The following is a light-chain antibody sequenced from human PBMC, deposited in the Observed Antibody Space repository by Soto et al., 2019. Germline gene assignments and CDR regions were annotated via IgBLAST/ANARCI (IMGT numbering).Light chain of an antibody. J-gene: IGLJ1*01. V-gene: IGLV2-14*01. CDR3: SSYTSSSTLYA. Sequence: QSALTQPASVSGSPGQSITISCTGISSDVGRYNYVSWYQQHPGKAPKLMIHDVSNRPSGVSDRFSGSKSGNTASLTISGLQAEDEADYYCSSYTSSSTLYAFGTETKVTVL. CDR1: SSDVGRYNY. CDR2: DVS.